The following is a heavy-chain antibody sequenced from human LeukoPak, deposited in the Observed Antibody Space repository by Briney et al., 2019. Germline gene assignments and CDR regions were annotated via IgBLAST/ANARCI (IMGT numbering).Heavy chain of an antibody. D-gene: IGHD3-3*01. J-gene: IGHJ3*02. Sequence: SETLSLTCTVSGGSISSYYWSWIRQPPGKGLEWIGYIYYSGSTNYNPSLESRVTISVDTSKNQFSLIQRSVTAADTAIYYCARDWRTSGAFDIWGQGTMVTVSS. CDR1: GGSISSYY. CDR2: IYYSGST. V-gene: IGHV4-59*12. CDR3: ARDWRTSGAFDI.